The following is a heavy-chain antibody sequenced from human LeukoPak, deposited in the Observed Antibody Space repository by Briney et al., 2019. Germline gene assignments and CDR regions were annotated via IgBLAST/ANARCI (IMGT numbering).Heavy chain of an antibody. D-gene: IGHD4-23*01. CDR2: IYYSGST. CDR1: GFTFSDYY. J-gene: IGHJ4*02. Sequence: LRLSCAASGFTFSDYYWSWIRQPPGKGLEWIGYIYYSGSTNYNPSLKSRVTISVDTSKNQFSLKLSSVTAADTAVYYCARDYGGNPDSSYFDYWGQGTLVTVSS. V-gene: IGHV4-30-4*08. CDR3: ARDYGGNPDSSYFDY.